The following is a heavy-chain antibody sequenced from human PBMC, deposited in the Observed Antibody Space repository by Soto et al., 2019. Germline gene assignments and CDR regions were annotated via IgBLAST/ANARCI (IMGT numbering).Heavy chain of an antibody. V-gene: IGHV3-64D*06. J-gene: IGHJ4*02. D-gene: IGHD2-2*01. CDR1: GFTFSSYA. CDR3: ARVYVWNCISTSCPFDY. Sequence: GGSLRLSCSASGFTFSSYAMHWVRQAPGKGLEYVSAISSHGGSTDYADSVKGRFTISRDNSKNTLYLQVSSLRAEDTAVYYCARVYVWNCISTSCPFDYWGQGTLVTVSS. CDR2: ISSHGGST.